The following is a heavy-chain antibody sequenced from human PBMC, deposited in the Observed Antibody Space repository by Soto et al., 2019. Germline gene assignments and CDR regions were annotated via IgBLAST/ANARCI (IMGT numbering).Heavy chain of an antibody. V-gene: IGHV3-23*01. J-gene: IGHJ5*02. D-gene: IGHD2-15*01. CDR1: GFTFGSYV. CDR2: FTIIGGGT. Sequence: EVQLLESGGGLVQPGGPLRLSCAASGFTFGSYVMSWFRRAPGKGREWVSTFTIIGGGTYNADSVKGRFTISRDNSKNTLHLQMNSLRGEDTAVYYCVRGSGSVVVVAATSYHWGQGTLVTVSS. CDR3: VRGSGSVVVVAATSYH.